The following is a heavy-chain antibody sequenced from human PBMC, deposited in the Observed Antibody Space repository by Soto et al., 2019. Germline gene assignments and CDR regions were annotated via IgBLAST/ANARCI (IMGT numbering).Heavy chain of an antibody. CDR2: IDKVGTDS. CDR1: EFTFSGRS. CDR3: ARGWFSPDV. V-gene: IGHV3-74*01. D-gene: IGHD3-10*01. Sequence: EVQLVESGGGLVPPGGSLRLSCAASEFTFSGRSVHWVRQAPGKGLVWVSGIDKVGTDSTYADSVKGRFTSSRDNAKNMVYLQMNSLRVEDTAVYYCARGWFSPDVWGKGTTVTVSS. J-gene: IGHJ6*03.